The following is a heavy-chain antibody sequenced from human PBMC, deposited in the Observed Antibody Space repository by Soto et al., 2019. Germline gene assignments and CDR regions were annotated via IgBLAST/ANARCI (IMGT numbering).Heavy chain of an antibody. D-gene: IGHD5-12*01. V-gene: IGHV3-21*01. CDR2: ISSSSSYI. Sequence: GGSLRLSCAASGFTFSSYSMNWVRQAPGKGLEWVSSISSSSSYIYYADSVKGRFTISRDNAKNSLYLQMNSLRAEDTAVYYCARVYSGYDSYYYYYMDVWGKGTTVTVSS. J-gene: IGHJ6*03. CDR1: GFTFSSYS. CDR3: ARVYSGYDSYYYYYMDV.